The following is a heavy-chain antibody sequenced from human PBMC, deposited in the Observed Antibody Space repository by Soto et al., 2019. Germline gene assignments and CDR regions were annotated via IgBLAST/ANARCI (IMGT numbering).Heavy chain of an antibody. CDR3: ARGGRIVDTGIGDYYYHAMDV. CDR2: FNPTGDTA. CDR1: RYTFTSYY. Sequence: ASVKVSGKASRYTFTSYYIHWVRQAPGQGLEWMGIFNPTGDTASYAQKLQGRVTMTRDTSTGTAYMELGSLRSEDTAVYYCARGGRIVDTGIGDYYYHAMDVWGQGTTVTVSS. D-gene: IGHD5-18*01. J-gene: IGHJ6*02. V-gene: IGHV1-46*01.